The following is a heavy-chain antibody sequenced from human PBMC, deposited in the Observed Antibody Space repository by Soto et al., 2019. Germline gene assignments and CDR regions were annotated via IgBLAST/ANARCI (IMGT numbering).Heavy chain of an antibody. J-gene: IGHJ4*02. Sequence: SETLSLTCTVSGGSISSYYWSWIRQPPGKGLEWIGYIYYSGSTNYNPSLKSRVTISVDTSKNQFSLKLSSVTAADTAVYYCARGLATATIFFDYWGQGTLVTVSS. CDR2: IYYSGST. D-gene: IGHD2-15*01. CDR3: ARGLATATIFFDY. CDR1: GGSISSYY. V-gene: IGHV4-59*01.